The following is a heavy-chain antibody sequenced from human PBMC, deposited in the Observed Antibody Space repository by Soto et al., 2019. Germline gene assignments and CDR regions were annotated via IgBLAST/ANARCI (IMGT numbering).Heavy chain of an antibody. J-gene: IGHJ3*02. CDR2: ISGSGGRT. CDR1: GFPFSSYA. Sequence: GGSLRLSCVASGFPFSSYAMSWVRQTAGKGLEWVSEISGSGGRTYHADSEKGRFTISRDNSNNTLALQMHILRVEDTGVYFCAKGGYYSLFDIWGQGTMVTVSS. D-gene: IGHD3-16*01. CDR3: AKGGYYSLFDI. V-gene: IGHV3-23*01.